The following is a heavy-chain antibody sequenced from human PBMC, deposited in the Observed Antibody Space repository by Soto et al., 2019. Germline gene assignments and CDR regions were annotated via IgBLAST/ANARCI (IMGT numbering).Heavy chain of an antibody. D-gene: IGHD1-26*01. CDR2: IYYSGST. CDR3: AREGYSGSYYGVYYYYGMDV. V-gene: IGHV4-59*01. CDR1: GGSISSYY. J-gene: IGHJ6*02. Sequence: SETLSLTCTVSGGSISSYYWSWIRQPPGKGLEWIGYIYYSGSTNYNPSLKSRVTISVDTSKNQFSLKLSSVTAADTAVYYCAREGYSGSYYGVYYYYGMDVWGQGTTVTVSS.